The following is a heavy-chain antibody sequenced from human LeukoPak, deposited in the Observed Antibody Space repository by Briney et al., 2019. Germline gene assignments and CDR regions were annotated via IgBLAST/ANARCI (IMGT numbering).Heavy chain of an antibody. CDR3: ARAGDYYDSSGTSDY. D-gene: IGHD3-22*01. CDR2: ISAYNGNT. CDR1: GYTFTSYG. J-gene: IGHJ4*02. V-gene: IGHV1-18*01. Sequence: ASVKVSCKASGYTFTSYGISWVRQARGQGLEWMGWISAYNGNTNYAQKLQGRVTMTTDTSTSTAYMELRSLRSDDTAVYYCARAGDYYDSSGTSDYWGQGTLVTVSS.